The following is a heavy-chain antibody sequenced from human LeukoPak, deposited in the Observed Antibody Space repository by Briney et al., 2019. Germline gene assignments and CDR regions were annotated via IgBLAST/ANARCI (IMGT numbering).Heavy chain of an antibody. J-gene: IGHJ4*02. Sequence: GPSLRLSCAVSGFTLSSCGMHWVRQAPGKGLDWLAGISHDGGNKYYGDSVKGRFTISRDNSQNTLDLQMNSLRAEDTALYYCAKETMVTLGSYFHYWGQGTQVTVSS. V-gene: IGHV3-30*18. D-gene: IGHD4-23*01. CDR2: ISHDGGNK. CDR3: AKETMVTLGSYFHY. CDR1: GFTLSSCG.